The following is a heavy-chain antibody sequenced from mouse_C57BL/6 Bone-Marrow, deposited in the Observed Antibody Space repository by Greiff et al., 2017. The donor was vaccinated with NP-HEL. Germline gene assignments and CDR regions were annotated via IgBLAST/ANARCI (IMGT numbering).Heavy chain of an antibody. D-gene: IGHD3-3*01. CDR2: IDPSDSYT. CDR3: AREGFLFYYAMDY. CDR1: GYTFTSYW. Sequence: VQLQQPGAELVRPGTSVKLSCKASGYTFTSYWMHWVKQRPGQGLEWIGVIDPSDSYTNYIQKFKGKATLTVDTSSCTAYMQLSSLTSEDSAVYYCAREGFLFYYAMDYWGQGTSVTVSS. V-gene: IGHV1-59*01. J-gene: IGHJ4*01.